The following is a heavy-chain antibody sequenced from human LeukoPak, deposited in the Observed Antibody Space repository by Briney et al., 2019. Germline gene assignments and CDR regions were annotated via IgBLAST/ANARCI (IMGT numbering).Heavy chain of an antibody. Sequence: SVKVSCKASGGTFSSYAISWVRQAPGQGLEWMGRIIPIFGTAHYAQKFQGRVTITTDESTSTAYMELSSLRSEDTAVYYCANGGDYVWFDPWGQGTLVTVSS. D-gene: IGHD4-17*01. CDR2: IIPIFGTA. CDR1: GGTFSSYA. V-gene: IGHV1-69*05. CDR3: ANGGDYVWFDP. J-gene: IGHJ5*02.